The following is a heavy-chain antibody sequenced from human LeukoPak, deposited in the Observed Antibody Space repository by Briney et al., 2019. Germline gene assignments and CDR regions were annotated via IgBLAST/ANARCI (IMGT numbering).Heavy chain of an antibody. CDR3: ARAHDSSGYLQSDY. V-gene: IGHV3-48*04. CDR2: ISSSSSTI. CDR1: GFTFSSYS. D-gene: IGHD3-22*01. Sequence: GGSLRLSCAASGFTFSSYSMNWVRQAPGKGLEWVSCISSSSSTIYYADSVKGRFTISRDNAKNSLYLQMNSLRAEDTAVYYCARAHDSSGYLQSDYWGQGTLVTVSS. J-gene: IGHJ4*02.